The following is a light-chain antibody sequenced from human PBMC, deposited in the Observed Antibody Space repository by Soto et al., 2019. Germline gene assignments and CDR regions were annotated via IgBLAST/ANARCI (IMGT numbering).Light chain of an antibody. CDR2: VAA. V-gene: IGKV3-20*01. Sequence: EIVLTQSPGTLSLSPGERATLSCRASQSVSGRSLALYQQNTGQAPRLLIYVAATRAPGIPDRFSGSGSGTDFTLTIIRLEPEDFAVYCCQQYGSSPWTFGQGTKVDIK. CDR1: QSVSGRS. CDR3: QQYGSSPWT. J-gene: IGKJ1*01.